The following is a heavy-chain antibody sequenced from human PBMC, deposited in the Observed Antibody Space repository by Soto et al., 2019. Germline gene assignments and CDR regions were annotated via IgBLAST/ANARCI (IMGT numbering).Heavy chain of an antibody. J-gene: IGHJ4*02. Sequence: SETLSLTCAVYGGSFSGYYWSWIRQPPGKGLEWIGEINHSGNAYYNPSLQTRVTISLDKSRSQFSLKLNSVTAADSAVYFCARLEGLATISYYFDFWGPGALVTVSS. D-gene: IGHD3-9*01. V-gene: IGHV4-34*01. CDR2: INHSGNA. CDR1: GGSFSGYY. CDR3: ARLEGLATISYYFDF.